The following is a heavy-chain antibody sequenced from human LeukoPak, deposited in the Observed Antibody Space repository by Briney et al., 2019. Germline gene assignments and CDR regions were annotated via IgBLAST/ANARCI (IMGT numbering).Heavy chain of an antibody. V-gene: IGHV3-23*01. J-gene: IGHJ4*02. CDR1: GFSFSDYS. CDR3: AKRGVVIRVILVGFHKEAYYFDS. CDR2: ISDSGGRT. Sequence: GGSLRLSCAASGFSFSDYSMNWVRQAPGKGLEWVAGISDSGGRTNYADSVKGRFAISRDNPRNTLYLQMNILRAEDTAVYFCAKRGVVIRVILVGFHKEAYYFDSWGQGALVTVSS. D-gene: IGHD3-22*01.